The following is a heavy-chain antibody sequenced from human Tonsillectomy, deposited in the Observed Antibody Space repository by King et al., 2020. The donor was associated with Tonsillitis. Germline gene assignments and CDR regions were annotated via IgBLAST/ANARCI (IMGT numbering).Heavy chain of an antibody. J-gene: IGHJ6*02. CDR2: MSYDGSNK. CDR1: GFTFDSYG. CDR3: AKDSPAYDFWGDYYVYYYGMDV. V-gene: IGHV3-30*18. Sequence: VQLVESGGGVVQPGRSLRLSCAASGFTFDSYGMHWVRQAPGKGLEWVAVMSYDGSNKYYADSVKGRFTISRDNSKNTLYLRMNSLRAEDTAVYYCAKDSPAYDFWGDYYVYYYGMDVWGQGTTVTVSS. D-gene: IGHD3-3*01.